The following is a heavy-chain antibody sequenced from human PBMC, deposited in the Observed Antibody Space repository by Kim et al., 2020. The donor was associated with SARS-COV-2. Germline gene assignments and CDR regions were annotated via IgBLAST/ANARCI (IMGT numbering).Heavy chain of an antibody. CDR3: ARDRKWLQSFFDY. Sequence: YAQKFQGRDTITADKSTSTAYMELSSLRSEETAVYYCARDRKWLQSFFDYWGQGTLVTVSS. D-gene: IGHD5-12*01. J-gene: IGHJ4*02. V-gene: IGHV1-69*04.